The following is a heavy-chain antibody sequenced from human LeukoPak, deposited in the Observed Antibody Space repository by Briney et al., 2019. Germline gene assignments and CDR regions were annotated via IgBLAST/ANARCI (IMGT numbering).Heavy chain of an antibody. J-gene: IGHJ4*02. Sequence: GGSLRLSCAASGSTVSSNYMSWVRQAPGKGLEWVSVIYSGGSTYYADSVKGRFTISRDNSKNTLYLQMNSLRAEDTAVYYCARHYYYDSSGYWALYWGQGTLVTVSS. CDR3: ARHYYYDSSGYWALY. CDR1: GSTVSSNY. CDR2: IYSGGST. V-gene: IGHV3-53*01. D-gene: IGHD3-22*01.